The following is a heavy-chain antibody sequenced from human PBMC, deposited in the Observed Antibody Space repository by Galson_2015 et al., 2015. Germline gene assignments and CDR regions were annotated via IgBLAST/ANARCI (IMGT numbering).Heavy chain of an antibody. CDR3: AKESPGISMFRGGTLGLDP. V-gene: IGHV3-23*01. CDR1: GLTFSSYA. Sequence: SLRLSCAASGLTFSSYAMTWVRQAPGKGLEWVSAIRKSGGSTYYADSVKGRFTISRDKSKNTLYLQMNSLRAEDTAVYYCAKESPGISMFRGGTLGLDPWGQGTLVPVSS. D-gene: IGHD3-10*01. CDR2: IRKSGGST. J-gene: IGHJ5*02.